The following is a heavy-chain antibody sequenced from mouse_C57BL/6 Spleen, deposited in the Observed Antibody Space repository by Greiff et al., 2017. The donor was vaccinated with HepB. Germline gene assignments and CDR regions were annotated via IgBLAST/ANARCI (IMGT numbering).Heavy chain of an antibody. CDR1: GYTFTSYW. CDR2: IHPNSGST. D-gene: IGHD1-1*01. J-gene: IGHJ4*01. CDR3: AREGLTTVVARGDYYAMDY. Sequence: QVQLQQPGAELVKPGASVKLSCKASGYTFTSYWMHWVKQRPGQGLEWIGMIHPNSGSTNYNEKFKSKATLTVDKSSSTAYMQLSSLTSEDSAVYYCAREGLTTVVARGDYYAMDYWGQGTSVTVSS. V-gene: IGHV1-64*01.